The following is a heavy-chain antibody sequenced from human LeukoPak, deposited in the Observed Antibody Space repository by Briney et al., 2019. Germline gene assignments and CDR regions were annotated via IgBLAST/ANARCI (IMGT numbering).Heavy chain of an antibody. CDR1: GFTFRTYS. D-gene: IGHD3-16*01. V-gene: IGHV3-21*01. CDR3: ARVQGEIRDY. J-gene: IGHJ4*02. Sequence: GGSLRLSCAAPGFTFRTYSMTWVRQAPGKGLEWVASIGGSSGFVFYADSMKGRFTISRDNAKNSLYLQMNSLRVEDTAMYYCARVQGEIRDYWGQGTLVTVSS. CDR2: IGGSSGFV.